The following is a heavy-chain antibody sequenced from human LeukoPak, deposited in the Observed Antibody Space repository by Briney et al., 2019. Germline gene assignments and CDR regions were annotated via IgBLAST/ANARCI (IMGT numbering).Heavy chain of an antibody. Sequence: PGGSLRLSCAASGFTFSSYSMNWVRQAPGKGLEWVSSISSSSNYTYNADSVKGRFTISRDNAKNSLYLQMNSLRAEDTAVYYCASSYWYFDLWGRGTLVTVCS. CDR1: GFTFSSYS. J-gene: IGHJ2*01. CDR3: ASSYWYFDL. CDR2: ISSSSNYT. V-gene: IGHV3-21*01.